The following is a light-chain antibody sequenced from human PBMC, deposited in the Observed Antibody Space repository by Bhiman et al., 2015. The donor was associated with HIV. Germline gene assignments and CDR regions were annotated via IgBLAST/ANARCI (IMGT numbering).Light chain of an antibody. V-gene: IGLV3-1*01. J-gene: IGLJ2*01. Sequence: SYELTQSHSVSVSPGRTASITCSGDLLRDKYASWYQQKPGQSPVLVIHQDSKRPSGVPDRFSGSKSGNTASLTVSGLQAEDEADYYCSSYTISSSLVFGGGTKLTVL. CDR2: QDS. CDR1: LLRDKY. CDR3: SSYTISSSLV.